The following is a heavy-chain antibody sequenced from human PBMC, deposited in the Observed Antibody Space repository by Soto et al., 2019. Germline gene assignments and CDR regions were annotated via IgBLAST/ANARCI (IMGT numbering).Heavy chain of an antibody. CDR2: IYYSGRT. CDR3: ASRKSYYASGTDH. V-gene: IGHV4-30-4*01. CDR1: GYSINSADYY. D-gene: IGHD3-10*01. J-gene: IGHJ4*02. Sequence: QVQLQESGPGLVKPSQTLSLTCTVSGYSINSADYYCNWIRQTPGKVLEWIGHIYYSGRTDYNPSLKSRLTISLDTSKNQFTLRLSSVTAADTAIYSCASRKSYYASGTDHWGQGTLVNVSS.